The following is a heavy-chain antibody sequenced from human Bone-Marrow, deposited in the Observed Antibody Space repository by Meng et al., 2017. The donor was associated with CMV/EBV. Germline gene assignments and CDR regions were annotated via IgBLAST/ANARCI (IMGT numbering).Heavy chain of an antibody. V-gene: IGHV5-51*01. Sequence: KVSCKGSGYSFTSYWIGWVRQMPGKGLEWMGIIYPGDSDTRYSPSFQGQVTISADKSISTAYLQWSSLKASDAAMYYCARSDTAMVPFDYWGQGTLVTVSS. CDR3: ARSDTAMVPFDY. CDR1: GYSFTSYW. D-gene: IGHD5-18*01. CDR2: IYPGDSDT. J-gene: IGHJ4*02.